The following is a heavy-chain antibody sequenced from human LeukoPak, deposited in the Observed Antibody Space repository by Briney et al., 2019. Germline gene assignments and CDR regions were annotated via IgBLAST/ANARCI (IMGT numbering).Heavy chain of an antibody. CDR3: ARTPYLCSGGSCYSGYFDY. V-gene: IGHV4-34*01. CDR1: GGSFSGYY. CDR2: INHSGST. Sequence: SETLSLTCAVYGGSFSGYYWSWIRQPPGKGLEWIGEINHSGSTNYNPSLKSRVTISVDTSKNQFSLKLSSVTAADTAVYYWARTPYLCSGGSCYSGYFDYWGQGTLVTVSS. D-gene: IGHD2-15*01. J-gene: IGHJ4*02.